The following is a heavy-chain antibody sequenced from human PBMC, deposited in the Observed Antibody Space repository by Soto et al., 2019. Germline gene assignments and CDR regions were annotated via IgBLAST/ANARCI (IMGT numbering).Heavy chain of an antibody. CDR2: IWYDGSNK. V-gene: IGHV3-33*01. Sequence: PVGSLRLSCAASGFTFSSYGMHWVRQAPGKGLEWVAVIWYDGSNKYYADSVKGRFTISRDNSKNTLYLQMNSLRAEDTAVYYCARAETLHDYSSSWLAHDYWGQGTLVTVSS. D-gene: IGHD6-13*01. CDR3: ARAETLHDYSSSWLAHDY. J-gene: IGHJ4*02. CDR1: GFTFSSYG.